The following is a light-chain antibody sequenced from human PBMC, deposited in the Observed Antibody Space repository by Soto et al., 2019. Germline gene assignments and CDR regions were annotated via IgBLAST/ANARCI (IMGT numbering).Light chain of an antibody. CDR3: KQYNSSTWT. J-gene: IGKJ1*01. CDR2: DAS. V-gene: IGKV1-5*01. Sequence: DIQMTQSPSTLSASVGDRVTITCRASQSISSGLAWYQQKPGRAPKLLVYDASSLESGVPSRFSGTGYGTEFTITISSLQPDHFATYYCKQYNSSTWTFGQGPKVDIK. CDR1: QSISSG.